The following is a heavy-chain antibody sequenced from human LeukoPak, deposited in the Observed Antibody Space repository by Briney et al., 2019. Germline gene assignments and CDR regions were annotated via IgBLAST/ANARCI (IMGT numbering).Heavy chain of an antibody. Sequence: GGSLRLSCAGSGFPFSNYWMAWVRQAPGKGLEWVANMKEDGGEISYVDSVKGRFTISRDNAKNSLDLQMNSLRVDDTAVYYCVRDRGYSTFDYWGQGTLVIVS. CDR3: VRDRGYSTFDY. J-gene: IGHJ4*02. CDR2: MKEDGGEI. D-gene: IGHD4-23*01. CDR1: GFPFSNYW. V-gene: IGHV3-7*01.